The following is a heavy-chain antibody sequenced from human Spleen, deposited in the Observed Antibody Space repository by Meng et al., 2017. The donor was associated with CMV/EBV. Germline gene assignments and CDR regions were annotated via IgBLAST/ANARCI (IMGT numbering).Heavy chain of an antibody. Sequence: EFTFRRYAMHWVRQAPGKGLEWVAVISYDGSNKYYAESVKGRFTISRDNFENTLYLQMNSLRAEDTAVYYCARDHCDTTSCYSGFDYWGQGTLVTVSS. V-gene: IGHV3-30*04. CDR3: ARDHCDTTSCYSGFDY. CDR1: EFTFRRYA. D-gene: IGHD2-2*01. CDR2: ISYDGSNK. J-gene: IGHJ4*02.